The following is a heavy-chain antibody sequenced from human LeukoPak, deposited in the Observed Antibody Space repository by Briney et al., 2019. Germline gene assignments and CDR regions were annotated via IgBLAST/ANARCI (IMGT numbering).Heavy chain of an antibody. Sequence: GGSLRLSCAASGFTFSSYALSWVRQAPGKGLEWVSTISGSGASTYYADSVKGRFTISRDNSKNTLYLQMNGLRAEDTAVYYCANPGGPAVTDTGYWGRGTLATVSS. CDR3: ANPGGPAVTDTGY. CDR2: ISGSGAST. CDR1: GFTFSSYA. D-gene: IGHD4-17*01. J-gene: IGHJ4*02. V-gene: IGHV3-23*01.